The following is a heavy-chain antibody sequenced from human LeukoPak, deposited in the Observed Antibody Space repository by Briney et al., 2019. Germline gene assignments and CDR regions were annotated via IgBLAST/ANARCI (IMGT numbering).Heavy chain of an antibody. CDR1: GFPVNKYE. D-gene: IGHD2-21*02. CDR3: VRGRLLRSTKYFDY. CDR2: IDAGATST. Sequence: GGSLRLSCAASGFPVNKYEMHWVRQAPGKGLERVSYIDAGATSTNYADSVWGRFTLSRDNAQNSVHLQMNSLRDEDTAVYHCVRGRLLRSTKYFDYWGQGALVTVSS. J-gene: IGHJ4*02. V-gene: IGHV3-48*03.